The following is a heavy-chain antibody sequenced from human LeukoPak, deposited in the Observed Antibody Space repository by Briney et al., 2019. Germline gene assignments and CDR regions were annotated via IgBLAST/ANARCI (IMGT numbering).Heavy chain of an antibody. Sequence: GGSLRLSCAASGFTVSSNYMSWVRQAPGKGLEWVSVNYSGGSTYYADSVKGRFTISRDNSKNTLYLQMNSLRAEDTAVYYCAAGYSGRYGAFDIWGQGTMVAVSS. CDR1: GFTVSSNY. D-gene: IGHD1-26*01. J-gene: IGHJ3*02. CDR3: AAGYSGRYGAFDI. V-gene: IGHV3-53*01. CDR2: NYSGGST.